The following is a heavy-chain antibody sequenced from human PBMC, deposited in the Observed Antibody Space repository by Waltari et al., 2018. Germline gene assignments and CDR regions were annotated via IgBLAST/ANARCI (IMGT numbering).Heavy chain of an antibody. V-gene: IGHV3-74*01. CDR2: IGNDETSI. Sequence: EERLLESGGGLVQPGDSLRLSCAGSGFRFSNYWMNWVRQAPGKGLVWVARIGNDETSISHADSVKGRLTISRDNAKNTVYLQMKRLRVEDTAVYYCARLAPRTYRSPVPGRHYYYGMDVWGQGTTVTVSS. J-gene: IGHJ6*02. CDR1: GFRFSNYW. D-gene: IGHD3-10*01. CDR3: ARLAPRTYRSPVPGRHYYYGMDV.